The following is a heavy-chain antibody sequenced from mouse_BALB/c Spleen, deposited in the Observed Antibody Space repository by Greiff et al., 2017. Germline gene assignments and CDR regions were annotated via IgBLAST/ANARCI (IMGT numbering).Heavy chain of an antibody. V-gene: IGHV1S81*02. J-gene: IGHJ3*01. Sequence: VKLQQSGAELVKPGASVKLSCKASGYTFTSYYMYWVKQRPGQGLEWIGEINPSNGGTNFNEKFKSKATLTVDKSSSTAYMQLSSLTSEDSAVYYCTRGGWGNSAWFAYWGQGTLVTVSA. CDR3: TRGGWGNSAWFAY. CDR2: INPSNGGT. CDR1: GYTFTSYY. D-gene: IGHD2-1*01.